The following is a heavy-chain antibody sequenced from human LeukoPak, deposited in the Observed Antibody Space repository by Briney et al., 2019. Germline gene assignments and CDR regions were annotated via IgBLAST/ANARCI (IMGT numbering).Heavy chain of an antibody. CDR3: ARGIAAAGTFGY. D-gene: IGHD6-13*01. V-gene: IGHV1-46*01. CDR1: GYTFTSYY. Sequence: ASVKVSCKASGYTFTSYYMHWVRQAPGQGLEWMGIINPGGGSTSYAQKFQGRVTMTRDMSTSTVYMELSSLRSEDTAVYYCARGIAAAGTFGYWGQGTLVTVSS. CDR2: INPGGGST. J-gene: IGHJ4*02.